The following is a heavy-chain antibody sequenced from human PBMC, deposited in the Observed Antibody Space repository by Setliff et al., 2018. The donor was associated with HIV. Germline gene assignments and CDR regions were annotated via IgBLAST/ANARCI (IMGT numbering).Heavy chain of an antibody. CDR2: ISPSSTII. Sequence: GGSLRLSCAASGFTFSSYWMHWVRQAPGKGLVWVSYISPSSTIIYYPDSVKGRFTTSRDNARNSLYLEMNSLRADDTAVYYCARDFCGSSCSSGYGYFDHWGQGTLVTVSS. CDR1: GFTFSSYW. J-gene: IGHJ4*02. D-gene: IGHD2-15*01. CDR3: ARDFCGSSCSSGYGYFDH. V-gene: IGHV3-48*01.